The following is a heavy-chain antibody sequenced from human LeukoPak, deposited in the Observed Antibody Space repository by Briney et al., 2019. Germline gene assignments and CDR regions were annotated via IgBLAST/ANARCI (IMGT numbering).Heavy chain of an antibody. CDR2: INTNTGNP. V-gene: IGHV7-4-1*02. Sequence: ALVKVSCKASGYTFTSYAMNWVRQAPGQGLEWMGWINTNTGNPTYAQGFTGRFVFSLDTSVSTAYLQISSLKAEDTAVYYCARDNCGGDCYGYYYYGMDVWGQGTTVTVSS. CDR1: GYTFTSYA. CDR3: ARDNCGGDCYGYYYYGMDV. J-gene: IGHJ6*02. D-gene: IGHD2-21*02.